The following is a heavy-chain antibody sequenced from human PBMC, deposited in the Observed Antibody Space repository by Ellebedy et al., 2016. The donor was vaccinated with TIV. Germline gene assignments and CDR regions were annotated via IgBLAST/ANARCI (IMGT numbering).Heavy chain of an antibody. CDR1: GFTFSSSW. D-gene: IGHD5-24*01. Sequence: GESLKISCAASGFTFSSSWVHWVRQVPGKGLVWVARINGDGSNLGYADSVKGRFTISRDNAKSTLYLQMNSLRAEDTAVYHCAKDSGDGYDYWGQGTLVTVSS. CDR2: INGDGSNL. J-gene: IGHJ4*02. CDR3: AKDSGDGYDY. V-gene: IGHV3-74*01.